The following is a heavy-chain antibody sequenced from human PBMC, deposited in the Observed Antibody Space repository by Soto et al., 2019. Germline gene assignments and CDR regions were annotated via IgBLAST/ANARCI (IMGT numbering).Heavy chain of an antibody. CDR3: ARGDYDFWSGYYRAGFSY. J-gene: IGHJ4*02. CDR2: ISYDGSNK. CDR1: GFTFSSYA. D-gene: IGHD3-3*01. V-gene: IGHV3-30-3*01. Sequence: ESGGGVVQPGRSLRLSCAASGFTFSSYAMHWVRQAPGKGLEWVAVISYDGSNKYYADSVKGRFTISRDNSKNTLYLQMNSLRAEDTAVYYCARGDYDFWSGYYRAGFSYWGQGTLVTVSS.